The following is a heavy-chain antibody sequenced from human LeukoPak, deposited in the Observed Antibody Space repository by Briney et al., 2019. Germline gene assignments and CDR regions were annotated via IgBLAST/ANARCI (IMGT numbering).Heavy chain of an antibody. Sequence: GGSLRLSCAASGFTFSSYAMSWVRQAPGKGLEWVSAISGSGGSTYYADSVKGRFTISRDNSKNTLYLQMNSLRAEDTAVYYCARTSWDYDFWSGYQDAFDIWGQGTMVTVSS. J-gene: IGHJ3*02. CDR1: GFTFSSYA. V-gene: IGHV3-23*01. CDR2: ISGSGGST. D-gene: IGHD3-3*01. CDR3: ARTSWDYDFWSGYQDAFDI.